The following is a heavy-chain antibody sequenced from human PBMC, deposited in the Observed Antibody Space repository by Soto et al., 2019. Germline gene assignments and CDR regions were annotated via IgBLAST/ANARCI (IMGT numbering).Heavy chain of an antibody. J-gene: IGHJ4*02. D-gene: IGHD4-17*01. CDR2: ISAYNGNT. CDR1: GYTFTSYA. CDR3: ACHSHYGLFDY. V-gene: IGHV1-18*01. Sequence: ASVKVSCKASGYTFTSYAISWVRQAPGQGLEWMGWISAYNGNTNYAQKLQGRVTMTTDTSTSTAYMELRSLRSDDTAVYYCACHSHYGLFDYWGQGTLVTVSS.